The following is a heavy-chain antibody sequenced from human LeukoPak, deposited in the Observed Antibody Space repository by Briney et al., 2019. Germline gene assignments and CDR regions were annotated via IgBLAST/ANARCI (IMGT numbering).Heavy chain of an antibody. D-gene: IGHD3-10*01. CDR2: ISSSSSYT. CDR1: GFTFGDYY. CDR3: ARTMVRGVIADY. Sequence: GGSLRLSCAASGFTFGDYYMSWIRQAPGKGLEWVSYISSSSSYTNYADSVKGRFTISRDNAKNSLYLQMNSLRAEDTAVYYCARTMVRGVIADYWGQGTLVTVSS. V-gene: IGHV3-11*03. J-gene: IGHJ4*02.